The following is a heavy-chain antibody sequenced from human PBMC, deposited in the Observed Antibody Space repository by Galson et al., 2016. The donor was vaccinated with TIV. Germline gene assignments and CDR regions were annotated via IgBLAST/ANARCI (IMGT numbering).Heavy chain of an antibody. CDR2: VWSDGSQQ. J-gene: IGHJ5*02. Sequence: SLRLSCAASGFIFNTYDVHWVRQAPGKGLVWVAIVWSDGSQQYYTDSVRGRFTVSRDNSKNTVYLQMNSLRGKDTAVYYCARRGPYGYNYILDLWGQGTLVTVSS. D-gene: IGHD5-24*01. V-gene: IGHV3-33*01. CDR3: ARRGPYGYNYILDL. CDR1: GFIFNTYD.